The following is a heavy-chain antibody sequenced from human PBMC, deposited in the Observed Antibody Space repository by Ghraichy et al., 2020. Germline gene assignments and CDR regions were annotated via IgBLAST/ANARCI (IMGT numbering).Heavy chain of an antibody. Sequence: SETLSLTCTVSGGSISSYYWSWIRQPPGKGLEWIGYIYYSGSTNYNPSLKSRVTISVDTSKNQFSLKLSSVTAADTAVYYCARDGAGVRGGYSYGYDPSWFDPWGQGTLVTVSS. V-gene: IGHV4-59*01. CDR2: IYYSGST. J-gene: IGHJ5*02. CDR3: ARDGAGVRGGYSYGYDPSWFDP. D-gene: IGHD5-18*01. CDR1: GGSISSYY.